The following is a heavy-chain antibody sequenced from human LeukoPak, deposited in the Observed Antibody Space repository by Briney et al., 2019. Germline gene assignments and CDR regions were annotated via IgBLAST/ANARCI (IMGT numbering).Heavy chain of an antibody. D-gene: IGHD3-22*01. V-gene: IGHV3-33*01. Sequence: GGSLRLSCAASGFTFSSYGMHWVRQAPGKGLEWVAVIWYDGSNKYYADSVKGRFTISRDNSKNTLYLQMNSLRAEDTAVYYCARDDYYDRAFDYWGQGTLVTVSS. J-gene: IGHJ4*02. CDR2: IWYDGSNK. CDR3: ARDDYYDRAFDY. CDR1: GFTFSSYG.